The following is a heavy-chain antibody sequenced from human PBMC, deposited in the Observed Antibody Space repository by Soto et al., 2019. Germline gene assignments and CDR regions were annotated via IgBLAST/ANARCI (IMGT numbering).Heavy chain of an antibody. Sequence: SLKISSAASGSILSDYYEAWVRQAPGKGLELVGRSGNKANTHTPEYGSSVKGSFTISRDDSKNSMYLQMNSLKTEDTAVYNCTRGYSGSDIHAFDICGQGT. CDR1: GSILSDYY. CDR2: SGNKANTHTP. J-gene: IGHJ3*02. CDR3: TRGYSGSDIHAFDI. D-gene: IGHD1-26*01. V-gene: IGHV3-72*01.